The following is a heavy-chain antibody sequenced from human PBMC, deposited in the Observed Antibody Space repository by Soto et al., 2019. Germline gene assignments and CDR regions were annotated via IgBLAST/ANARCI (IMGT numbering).Heavy chain of an antibody. V-gene: IGHV4-31*03. J-gene: IGHJ2*01. CDR3: ARVLDIPGYSSASSLWYFDL. CDR2: IYYSGST. CDR1: GGSISSGGYY. D-gene: IGHD6-25*01. Sequence: QVQLQESGPGLVKPSQTLSLTCTVSGGSISSGGYYWSWIRQHPGKGLEWIGYIYYSGSTYYNPSLKSGVTITVNTSKDQFSVKLSSVTAAGTAVDYCARVLDIPGYSSASSLWYFDLWGRGTLVTVSS.